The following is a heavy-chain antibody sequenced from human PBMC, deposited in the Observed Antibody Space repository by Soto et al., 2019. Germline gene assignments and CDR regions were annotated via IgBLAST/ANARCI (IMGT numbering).Heavy chain of an antibody. Sequence: PGGSLRLSCEASVFTFSAYCMTWVRQAPGKGLEWVANIKKDGNEKYYVDSVKGRFTISRDNAKSCLYLQMNSLTAVDTAVYYCARDLSPSRTIPPLHYYFYYYGMDVWGQGTTVTVSS. J-gene: IGHJ6*02. D-gene: IGHD3-10*01. CDR2: IKKDGNEK. V-gene: IGHV3-7*03. CDR3: ARDLSPSRTIPPLHYYFYYYGMDV. CDR1: VFTFSAYC.